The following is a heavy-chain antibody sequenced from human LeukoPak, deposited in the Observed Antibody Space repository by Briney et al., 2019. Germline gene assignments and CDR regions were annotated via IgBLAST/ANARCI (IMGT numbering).Heavy chain of an antibody. CDR1: GYSFTSHW. CDR3: AKLTPYCSGGSCTYYYYGMDV. CDR2: IDPSDSYT. V-gene: IGHV5-10-1*01. J-gene: IGHJ6*02. Sequence: GESLKISCKGSGYSFTSHWISWVRQMPGKGLEWMGNIDPSDSYTNYSPSFQGHVTISADKSISTAYLQWSSLKASDTAMYYCAKLTPYCSGGSCTYYYYGMDVWGQGTTVTASS. D-gene: IGHD2-15*01.